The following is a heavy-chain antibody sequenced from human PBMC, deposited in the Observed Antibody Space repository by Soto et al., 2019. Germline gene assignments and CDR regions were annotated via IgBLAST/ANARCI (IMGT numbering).Heavy chain of an antibody. D-gene: IGHD3-16*02. Sequence: SETLSLTXTVSGGSISSGGYYWSWIRQHPGKGLEWIGYIYYSGSTYYNPSLKSRVTISVDTSKNQFSLKLSSVTAADTAVYYCARNPYDYVWGSYRYAFDIWGQGTMVTVSS. V-gene: IGHV4-31*02. CDR3: ARNPYDYVWGSYRYAFDI. CDR2: IYYSGST. J-gene: IGHJ3*02. CDR1: GGSISSGGYY.